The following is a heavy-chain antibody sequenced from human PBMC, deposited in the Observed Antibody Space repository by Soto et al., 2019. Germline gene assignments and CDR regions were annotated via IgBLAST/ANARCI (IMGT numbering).Heavy chain of an antibody. V-gene: IGHV3-21*01. CDR1: GFTFSSYS. CDR2: ISSSSSYI. CDR3: ARGPIVVVVAAADSFDY. J-gene: IGHJ4*02. D-gene: IGHD2-15*01. Sequence: EVQLVESGGGLVKPGGSLRLSCAASGFTFSSYSMNWVRQAPGKGLEWVSSISSSSSYIYYADSVKGRFTISRDNAKNSLYLQMNSPRAEDTAVYYCARGPIVVVVAAADSFDYWGQGTLVTVSS.